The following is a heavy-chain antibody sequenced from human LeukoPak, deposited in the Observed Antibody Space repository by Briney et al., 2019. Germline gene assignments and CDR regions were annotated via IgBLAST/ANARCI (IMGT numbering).Heavy chain of an antibody. CDR1: GASISSLY. CDR3: ASDSRQLGN. CDR2: ISNSGSP. D-gene: IGHD1-1*01. V-gene: IGHV4-59*01. Sequence: SETLSLTCTVSGASISSLYWSWVRQPPGRGLEWIGFISNSGSPTYNPSLNSRVTISLDTSKNQFSLKVNYVTAADTAVYYCASDSRQLGNWGQGTLVTVSS. J-gene: IGHJ4*02.